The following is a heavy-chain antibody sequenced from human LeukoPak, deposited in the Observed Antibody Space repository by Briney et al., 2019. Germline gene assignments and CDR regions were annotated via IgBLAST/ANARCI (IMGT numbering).Heavy chain of an antibody. J-gene: IGHJ4*02. CDR3: AKDKRYSGYDPFDY. D-gene: IGHD5-12*01. V-gene: IGHV3-43*02. CDR1: GFTFDDYA. Sequence: GGSLRLSCAASGFTFDDYAMHWVRQAPGKGLEWVSLISGDGGSTYYADSVKGRFTISRDNSKNSLYLQMNSPRTEDTALYYCAKDKRYSGYDPFDYWGQGTLVTVSS. CDR2: ISGDGGST.